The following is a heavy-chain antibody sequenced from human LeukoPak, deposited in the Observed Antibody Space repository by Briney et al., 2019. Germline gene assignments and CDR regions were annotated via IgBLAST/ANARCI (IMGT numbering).Heavy chain of an antibody. D-gene: IGHD5-24*01. CDR2: ISNSGST. J-gene: IGHJ6*02. V-gene: IGHV4-59*11. Sequence: TSETLSLTCTVSGGSISSHYWTWIRQSPVKGLEWIGDISNSGSTSYNPSLKSRVTISVDTSKNQFSLKLSSVTAADTAVYYCARVRRWLQFKETRYYYYGMDVWGQGTTVTVSS. CDR3: ARVRRWLQFKETRYYYYGMDV. CDR1: GGSISSHY.